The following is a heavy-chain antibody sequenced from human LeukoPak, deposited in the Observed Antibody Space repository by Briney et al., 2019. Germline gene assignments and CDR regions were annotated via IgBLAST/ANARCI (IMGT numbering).Heavy chain of an antibody. CDR1: GYSFTSYW. J-gene: IGHJ6*02. CDR3: ARPLWVSGYDLTGGGYGMDV. Sequence: GESLKVSCKGSGYSFTSYWIGWVRQMPGKGLEWMGIIYPGDSDTRYSPSFQGQVTISADKSISTAYLQWSSLKASDTAMYYCARPLWVSGYDLTGGGYGMDVWGQGTTVTVSS. V-gene: IGHV5-51*01. CDR2: IYPGDSDT. D-gene: IGHD5-12*01.